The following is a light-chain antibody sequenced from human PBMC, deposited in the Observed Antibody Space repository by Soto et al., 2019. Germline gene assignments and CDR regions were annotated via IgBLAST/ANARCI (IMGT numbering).Light chain of an antibody. CDR2: DAS. Sequence: EIVLTQSPGTLSLSPGERATLSCRASQSVSRTYLAWYQQKPGQAPRLLISDASNRATGIPARFSGSGSGTDFTLTISSLEPEDFAVYYCHQRQYWPPITFGQGTRLEI. CDR1: QSVSRTY. J-gene: IGKJ5*01. CDR3: HQRQYWPPIT. V-gene: IGKV3-11*01.